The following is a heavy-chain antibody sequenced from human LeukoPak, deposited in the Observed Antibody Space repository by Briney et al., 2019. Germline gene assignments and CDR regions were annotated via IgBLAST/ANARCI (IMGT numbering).Heavy chain of an antibody. V-gene: IGHV4-59*01. J-gene: IGHJ4*02. CDR2: IYYSGST. Sequence: ETLSLTCTVXGGSISSYYWSWIRQPPGKGLEWIGYIYYSGSTNYNPSLKSRVTISVDTSKNQFSLKLSSVTAADTAVYYCAKSYYGSGSYFDYWGQGTLVTVSS. D-gene: IGHD3-10*01. CDR3: AKSYYGSGSYFDY. CDR1: GGSISSYY.